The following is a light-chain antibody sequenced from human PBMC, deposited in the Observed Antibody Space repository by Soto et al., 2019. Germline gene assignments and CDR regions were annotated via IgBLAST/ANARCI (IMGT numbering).Light chain of an antibody. Sequence: DIHLTQSPSSLYASVGDRINITCQASHNIRNYVSWFQQKAGKAPNLLIYDASKLQTGVPSRFSGSGSGTVFTFTMSSRQPEDFATYYGQHDDGVPTCTFGQGTKLQIQ. V-gene: IGKV1-33*01. CDR1: HNIRNY. CDR3: QHDDGVPTCT. CDR2: DAS. J-gene: IGKJ2*02.